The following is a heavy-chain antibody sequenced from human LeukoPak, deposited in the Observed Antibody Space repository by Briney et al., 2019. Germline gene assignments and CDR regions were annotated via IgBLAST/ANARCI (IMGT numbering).Heavy chain of an antibody. Sequence: SETLSLTCTVSGGSISSYYWSWIRQPAGKGLEWIGYIYYSGSTNYNPSLKSRVTISVDTSKNQFSLKLSSVTAADTAVYYCARGEVAVAGIDYWGQGTLVTVSS. V-gene: IGHV4-59*01. CDR3: ARGEVAVAGIDY. CDR1: GGSISSYY. CDR2: IYYSGST. D-gene: IGHD6-19*01. J-gene: IGHJ4*02.